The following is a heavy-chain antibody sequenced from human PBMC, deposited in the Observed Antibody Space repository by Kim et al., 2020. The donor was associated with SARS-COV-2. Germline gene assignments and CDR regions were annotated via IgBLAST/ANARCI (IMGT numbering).Heavy chain of an antibody. Sequence: GGSLRLSCAASGFTFSSYSMNWVRQAPGKGLEWVSSISSSSSYIYYADSVKGRFTISRDNAKNSLYLQMNSLRAEDTAVYYCARDRLLWFGELLTGEDYYYGMDVWGQGTTVTVSS. CDR3: ARDRLLWFGELLTGEDYYYGMDV. D-gene: IGHD3-10*01. CDR2: ISSSSSYI. CDR1: GFTFSSYS. V-gene: IGHV3-21*01. J-gene: IGHJ6*02.